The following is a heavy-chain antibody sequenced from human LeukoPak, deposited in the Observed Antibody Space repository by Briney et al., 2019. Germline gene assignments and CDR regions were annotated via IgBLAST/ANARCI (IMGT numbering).Heavy chain of an antibody. CDR2: IKSRADGGTT. CDR3: STHPTSGF. J-gene: IGHJ4*02. Sequence: GGSLRLSCAASFSTFNKAWMNWVRQAPGKGLEWVGHIKSRADGGTTDYATPVKDRFTISRDDSENTAFLQMNSLKTEDTAIYYCSTHPTSGFWGQGALVTVSS. D-gene: IGHD2-15*01. CDR1: FSTFNKAW. V-gene: IGHV3-15*07.